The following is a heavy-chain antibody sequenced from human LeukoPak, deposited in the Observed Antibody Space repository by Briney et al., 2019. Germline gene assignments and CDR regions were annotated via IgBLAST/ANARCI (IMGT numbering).Heavy chain of an antibody. J-gene: IGHJ4*02. CDR2: INPNSGGT. CDR1: GCAFTGYY. CDR3: ARRSTLYSISRFYFDY. D-gene: IGHD2/OR15-2a*01. Sequence: ASVKVSCKASGCAFTGYYMHWVRQAPGQGLEWMGWINPNSGGTDYAQKFQGRVTMTRDTSISTAYMELRGLRSDDTAVYYCARRSTLYSISRFYFDYWGQGTLVTVSS. V-gene: IGHV1-2*02.